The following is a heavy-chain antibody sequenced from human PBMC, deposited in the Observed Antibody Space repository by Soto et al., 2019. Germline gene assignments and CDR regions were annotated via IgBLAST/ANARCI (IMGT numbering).Heavy chain of an antibody. J-gene: IGHJ4*02. CDR1: GFTFSSYG. V-gene: IGHV3-30*18. CDR3: AKDGYSCGWDIDY. CDR2: ISYDGSNK. Sequence: GGSLRLSCAASGFTFSSYGMHWVRQAPGKGLEWVAVISYDGSNKYYADSVKGRFTISRDNSKNTLYLQMNSLRAEDTAVYYCAKDGYSCGWDIDYWGQGTLVTVSS. D-gene: IGHD6-19*01.